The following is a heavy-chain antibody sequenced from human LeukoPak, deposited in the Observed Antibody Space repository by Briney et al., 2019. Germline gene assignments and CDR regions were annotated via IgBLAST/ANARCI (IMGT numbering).Heavy chain of an antibody. CDR1: GYSFANSW. D-gene: IGHD6-13*01. CDR2: IYPGDFDT. J-gene: IGHJ5*01. V-gene: IGHV5-51*01. CDR3: ARGIEAAAVTKFDF. Sequence: GESLKISCQGSGYSFANSWIGWVRQMPGKGLEWMGIIYPGDFDTRYSPSFQGQVTISADKSMTTAYLQWSSLKASDSAMYYCARGIEAAAVTKFDFWGQGTLVTVSS.